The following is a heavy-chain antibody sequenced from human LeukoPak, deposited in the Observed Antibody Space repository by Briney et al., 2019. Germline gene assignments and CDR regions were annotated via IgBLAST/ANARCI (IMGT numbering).Heavy chain of an antibody. CDR1: GFTFSSYA. Sequence: GGSLRLSCAASGFTFSSYAIHWVRQAPGKGLEWVAVISYDGSNKYYADSVKGRFTISRDNSKNTLYLQMNSLRTEDTAVYYCARAKMPGIQTAGRVNYFEFWGQGTLVTVSS. D-gene: IGHD6-13*01. CDR3: ARAKMPGIQTAGRVNYFEF. CDR2: ISYDGSNK. J-gene: IGHJ4*02. V-gene: IGHV3-30*04.